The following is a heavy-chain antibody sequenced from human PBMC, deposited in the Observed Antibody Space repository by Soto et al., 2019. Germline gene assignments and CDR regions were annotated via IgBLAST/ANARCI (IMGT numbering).Heavy chain of an antibody. CDR2: IYYSGST. V-gene: IGHV4-31*03. D-gene: IGHD2-2*01. J-gene: IGHJ5*02. CDR3: ARASGIVVVPAAYWFDP. CDR1: GGSISSGGYY. Sequence: QVQLQESGPGLVKPSQTLSLTCTVSGGSISSGGYYWSWIRQHPGKGLECIGYIYYSGSTHYNPSLQSRVTISVDTSKNQFSLKLSSVTAADTAVYYCARASGIVVVPAAYWFDPWGQGTLVTVSS.